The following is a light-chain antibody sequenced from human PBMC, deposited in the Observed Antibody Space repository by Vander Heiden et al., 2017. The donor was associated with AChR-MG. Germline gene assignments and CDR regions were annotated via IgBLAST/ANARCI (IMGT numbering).Light chain of an antibody. V-gene: IGLV5-37*01. J-gene: IGLJ1*01. Sequence: QTVLTQPPSSSASPGETARLTCTLPSDISVDDYNIYWYQQKSGSPPRYLLFFYSDSYQGQGSSVPSRFSGSKDSSTNTATLLISGLQSEDEADYYCMIRPHTAFYVFGTGTRVTVL. CDR1: SDISVDDYN. CDR2: FYSDSYQ. CDR3: MIRPHTAFYV.